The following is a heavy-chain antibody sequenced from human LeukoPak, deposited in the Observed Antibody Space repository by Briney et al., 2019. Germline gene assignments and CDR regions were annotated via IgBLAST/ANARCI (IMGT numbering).Heavy chain of an antibody. D-gene: IGHD2-2*02. CDR2: IYYSGST. CDR1: GGSISSYY. J-gene: IGHJ6*03. Sequence: SETLSLTCTVYGGSISSYYWSWIRQPPGKGLEWIGYIYYSGSTNYNPSLKSRVTISVDTSKNQFSLKLSSVTAADTAVYSCARADCSSTSCYRSYYYYMDVWGKGATVTVSS. V-gene: IGHV4-59*01. CDR3: ARADCSSTSCYRSYYYYMDV.